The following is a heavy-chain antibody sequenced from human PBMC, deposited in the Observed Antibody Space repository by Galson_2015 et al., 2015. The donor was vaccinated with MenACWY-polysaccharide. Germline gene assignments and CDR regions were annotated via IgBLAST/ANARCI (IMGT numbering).Heavy chain of an antibody. J-gene: IGHJ4*02. CDR2: ISYDGGAT. Sequence: SLRLSCAASGFTFSTYAMTWVRQAPGKGLEWVSAISYDGGATFYGDSVRGRFTVSRDNSKSTLFLQMNSLRAEDTAVYYCAKLRSSFTSLWGQGTLVTVSA. CDR1: GFTFSTYA. V-gene: IGHV3-23*01. D-gene: IGHD2-2*01. CDR3: AKLRSSFTSL.